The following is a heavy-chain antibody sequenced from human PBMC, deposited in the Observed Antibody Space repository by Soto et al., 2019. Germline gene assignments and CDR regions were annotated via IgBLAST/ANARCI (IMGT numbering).Heavy chain of an antibody. Sequence: QVQLVQSEAEVKKPGASVKVSCKASGYTFTSYDINWVRQATGQGLEWMGWMNPNSGNTGYAQKFQGRVTMTRNTSISTAYMELSSLRSEDTAVYYCARVKQQLVPYYFDYWGQGTLVTVSS. CDR1: GYTFTSYD. J-gene: IGHJ4*02. D-gene: IGHD6-13*01. CDR3: ARVKQQLVPYYFDY. CDR2: MNPNSGNT. V-gene: IGHV1-8*01.